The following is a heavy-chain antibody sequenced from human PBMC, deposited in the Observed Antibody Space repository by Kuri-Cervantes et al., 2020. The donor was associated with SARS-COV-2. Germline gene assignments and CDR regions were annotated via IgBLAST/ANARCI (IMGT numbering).Heavy chain of an antibody. Sequence: GSLRLSCALYYGTLTGYQWSWIRQPPGKGLEWIGGINHRGDTYYNPSLEGRVTISRDTSENKFSLRLSSVTAADTAVYYCARDYDYSNYDVTGLDYWGQGTLVTVSS. D-gene: IGHD4-11*01. CDR3: ARDYDYSNYDVTGLDY. V-gene: IGHV4-34*01. J-gene: IGHJ4*02. CDR2: INHRGDT. CDR1: YGTLTGYQ.